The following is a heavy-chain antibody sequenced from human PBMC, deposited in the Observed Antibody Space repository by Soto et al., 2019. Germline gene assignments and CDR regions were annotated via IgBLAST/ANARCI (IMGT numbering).Heavy chain of an antibody. CDR2: IKSKTDGGAT. CDR3: TTPRGDVVVPAAPHYYMDV. Sequence: EVQLVESGGGLVKPGGSLRLSCAASGFTLSNAWMSWVRQAPGKGLEWVGRIKSKTDGGATDYAAPVKGRFTISRDDSKNTLYLQMNSLKTEDTAVYYCTTPRGDVVVPAAPHYYMDVWGKGTTVTVSS. V-gene: IGHV3-15*01. D-gene: IGHD2-2*01. J-gene: IGHJ6*03. CDR1: GFTLSNAW.